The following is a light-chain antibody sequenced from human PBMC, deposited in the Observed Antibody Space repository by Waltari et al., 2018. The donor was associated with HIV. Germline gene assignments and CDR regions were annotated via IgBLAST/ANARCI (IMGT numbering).Light chain of an antibody. CDR2: WAS. Sequence: DIVLTQSPDSLAVSLGERATINCRSSQSVLYSSTNKNYLAWYQQKPGQPPKLLLYWASTRESGVPDRFSASGSGTDFTLTSGSLQAEDGAVYYCQKYFGTPTLGQGTKVEIK. V-gene: IGKV4-1*01. J-gene: IGKJ1*01. CDR1: QSVLYSSTNKNY. CDR3: QKYFGTPT.